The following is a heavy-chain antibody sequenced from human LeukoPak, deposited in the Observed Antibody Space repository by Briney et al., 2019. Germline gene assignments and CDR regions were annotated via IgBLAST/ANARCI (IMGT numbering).Heavy chain of an antibody. J-gene: IGHJ4*02. CDR2: IIPIFGTA. CDR3: ARGPSIAVAGYYFDY. CDR1: GGTFSSYA. D-gene: IGHD6-19*01. Sequence: SVKVSCKASGGTFSSYAISWVRQAPGQGLEWMGGIIPIFGTANYAQKFQGRVTITADESTSTAYMELSSLRSEDTAVYYCARGPSIAVAGYYFDYWGQGTLVTVSS. V-gene: IGHV1-69*01.